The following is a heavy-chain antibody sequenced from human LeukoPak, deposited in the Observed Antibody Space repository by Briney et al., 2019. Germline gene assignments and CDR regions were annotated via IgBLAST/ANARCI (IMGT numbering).Heavy chain of an antibody. CDR1: GFTFSSYA. V-gene: IGHV3-23*01. CDR3: AKEYYDFWSGYYRTDY. D-gene: IGHD3-3*01. CDR2: ISGSGGST. Sequence: GGSLRLSSAASGFTFSSYAMSWVRQAPGKGLEWVSAISGSGGSTYYADSVKGRFTISRDNSKNTLYLQMNSLRAEDTAVYYCAKEYYDFWSGYYRTDYWGQGTLVTVSS. J-gene: IGHJ4*02.